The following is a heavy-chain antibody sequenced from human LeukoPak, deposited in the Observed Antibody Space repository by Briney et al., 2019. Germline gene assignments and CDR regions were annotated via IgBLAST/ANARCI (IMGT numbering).Heavy chain of an antibody. CDR2: VKSRSAGETT. D-gene: IGHD3-10*01. CDR1: GFSISNDW. CDR3: TLIQGWGSGSYYRDL. Sequence: GGSLRLSCAASGFSISNDWMSWVRQAPGKGLQWVARVKSRSAGETTDYAAPVKGRFTISRDDSKNTLYLQMNSLKTEDTAVYYCTLIQGWGSGSYYRDLWGQGTLVTVSS. V-gene: IGHV3-15*01. J-gene: IGHJ4*02.